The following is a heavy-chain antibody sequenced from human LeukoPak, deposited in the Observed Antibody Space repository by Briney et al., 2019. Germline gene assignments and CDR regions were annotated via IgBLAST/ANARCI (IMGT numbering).Heavy chain of an antibody. Sequence: GGSLRLSCAASGFTFGSYAMSWGRQPPGKGLELVSAISGSGGSTYYAYSVKGRLTLYTDNSKNTLYLQLNSLRAEDTAVYYCAKDPFWIAVAGPLGYWGQGTLVTVSS. D-gene: IGHD6-19*01. CDR3: AKDPFWIAVAGPLGY. J-gene: IGHJ4*02. CDR2: ISGSGGST. CDR1: GFTFGSYA. V-gene: IGHV3-23*01.